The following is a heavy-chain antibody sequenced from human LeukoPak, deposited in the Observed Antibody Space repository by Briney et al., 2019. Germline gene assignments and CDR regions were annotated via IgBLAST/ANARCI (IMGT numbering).Heavy chain of an antibody. CDR1: GFIFSAYE. CDR2: IYSDGRT. CDR3: ARGQYFDSSGYYPPDY. Sequence: PGGSLRLSCAASGFIFSAYEMNWVRQAPGKGLEWVSVIYSDGRTYYADSVKGRFTISRDNSKNTVYLQMNSLRAEDTAVYYCARGQYFDSSGYYPPDYWGQGTLVTVSS. V-gene: IGHV3-53*01. J-gene: IGHJ4*02. D-gene: IGHD3-22*01.